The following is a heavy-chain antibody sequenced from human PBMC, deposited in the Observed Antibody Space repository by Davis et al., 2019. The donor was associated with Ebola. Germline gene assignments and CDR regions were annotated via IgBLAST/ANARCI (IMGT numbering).Heavy chain of an antibody. CDR1: GGSFSGYY. J-gene: IGHJ5*02. V-gene: IGHV4-34*01. Sequence: SETLSLTCAVYGGSFSGYYWSWIRQPPGKGLEWIGEINHSGSTYYNPSLKSRVTISVDTSKNQFSLKLSSVTPEDTAVYYCARDQSILVAGPRGWFDPWGQGILVTVSS. CDR3: ARDQSILVAGPRGWFDP. D-gene: IGHD6-19*01. CDR2: INHSGST.